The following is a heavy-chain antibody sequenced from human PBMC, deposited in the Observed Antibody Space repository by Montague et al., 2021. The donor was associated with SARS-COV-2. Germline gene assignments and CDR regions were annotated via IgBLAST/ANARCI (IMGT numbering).Heavy chain of an antibody. J-gene: IGHJ4*02. CDR2: HYSGGIT. V-gene: IGHV4-4*08. D-gene: IGHD3-16*01. CDR1: GASISSYY. CDR3: AGEGLVGGDYFDL. Sequence: SETLSLTCSVSGASISSYYWSWIRQPPGKGLEWIAYHYSGGITGYNPSLKSRGTISVDTSKNQVSLRLKSVTAADTAVYYCAGEGLVGGDYFDLWGQGTPVTVSS.